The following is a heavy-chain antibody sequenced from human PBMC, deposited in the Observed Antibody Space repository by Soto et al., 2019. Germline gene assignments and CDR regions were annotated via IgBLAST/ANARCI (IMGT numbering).Heavy chain of an antibody. J-gene: IGHJ4*02. D-gene: IGHD6-19*01. CDR2: IYHSGST. V-gene: IGHV4-30-2*01. CDR1: GCSISSGAYS. Sequence: PSETLSLTCAVSGCSISSGAYSWSWIRQPPGKGLEWIGYIYHSGSTYYNPSLKSRVTISVDRSKNQFSLKLSSVTAADTAVYYCARAGGLGAVAVDYWGQGTLVTVSS. CDR3: ARAGGLGAVAVDY.